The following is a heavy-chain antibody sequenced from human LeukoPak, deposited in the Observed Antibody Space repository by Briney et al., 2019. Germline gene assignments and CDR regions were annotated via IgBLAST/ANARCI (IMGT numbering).Heavy chain of an antibody. Sequence: ASVKVSCKTSGYTFTDLYIHWVRQAPGQGLEWMGRVNPNSSGTDYAQKFQGRVTMTRDTSIGTAYMELNRLRSDDTAVYFCARGEVVPAAISYYYYGVAVWGQGTTVTVSS. D-gene: IGHD2-2*02. CDR3: ARGEVVPAAISYYYYGVAV. J-gene: IGHJ6*02. CDR1: GYTFTDLY. CDR2: VNPNSSGT. V-gene: IGHV1-2*06.